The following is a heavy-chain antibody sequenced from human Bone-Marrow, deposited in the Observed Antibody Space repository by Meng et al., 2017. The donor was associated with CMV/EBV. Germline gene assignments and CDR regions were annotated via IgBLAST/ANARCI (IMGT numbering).Heavy chain of an antibody. CDR1: GYTFTGYY. D-gene: IGHD4-23*01. J-gene: IGHJ4*02. V-gene: IGHV1-2*02. CDR2: INPNSGGT. CDR3: VRDLGSTPAIFFDY. Sequence: ASVKVSCKASGYTFTGYYMHWVPQAPGQGLEWMGWINPNSGGTNYAQKFQGRVTMTRDTSISTAYMELSRLRSDDTAVYYCVRDLGSTPAIFFDYWGQGTLVTVSS.